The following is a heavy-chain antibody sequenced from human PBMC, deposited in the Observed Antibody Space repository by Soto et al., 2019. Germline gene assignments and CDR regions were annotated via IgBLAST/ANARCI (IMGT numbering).Heavy chain of an antibody. CDR2: IRSKAYGGTT. J-gene: IGHJ4*02. V-gene: IGHV3-49*03. CDR1: GFTFGDYA. CDR3: TRRDYYDSSGYRFDY. D-gene: IGHD3-22*01. Sequence: GGSLRLSCTASGFTFGDYAMSWFRQAPGKGLEWVGFIRSKAYGGTTEYAASVKGRFTISRDDSKSIAYLQMNSLKTEDTAVYYCTRRDYYDSSGYRFDYWGQGTLVTVSS.